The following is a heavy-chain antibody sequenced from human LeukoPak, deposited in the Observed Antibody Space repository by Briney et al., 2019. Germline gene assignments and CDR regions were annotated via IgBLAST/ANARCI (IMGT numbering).Heavy chain of an antibody. J-gene: IGHJ4*02. D-gene: IGHD2-15*01. Sequence: ASVKVSCKASGYTFTGYHMHWVRQAPGQGLEWMGWINPNSGGTNYAQKFQGRVTMTRDTSISTAYMELSRLRSDDTAVYYCARGPPYCSGGSCTRRKQIDYWGQGTLVTVSS. CDR3: ARGPPYCSGGSCTRRKQIDY. CDR2: INPNSGGT. V-gene: IGHV1-2*02. CDR1: GYTFTGYH.